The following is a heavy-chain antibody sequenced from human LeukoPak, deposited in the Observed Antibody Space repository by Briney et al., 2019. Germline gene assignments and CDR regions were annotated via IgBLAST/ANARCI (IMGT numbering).Heavy chain of an antibody. J-gene: IGHJ3*02. V-gene: IGHV3-23*01. Sequence: GGSLRLSCAASGFTFGSYAMSWVRQAPGKGLEWVSAISGSGGSTYYADSVKGRFTISRDNSKNTLYLQMNSLRAEDTAVYYCAKDLSDDYGDYGSFDIWGQGTMVTVSS. D-gene: IGHD4-17*01. CDR3: AKDLSDDYGDYGSFDI. CDR1: GFTFGSYA. CDR2: ISGSGGST.